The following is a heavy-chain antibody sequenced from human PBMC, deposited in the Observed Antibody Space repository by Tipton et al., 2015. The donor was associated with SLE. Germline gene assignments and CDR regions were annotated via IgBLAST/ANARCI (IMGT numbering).Heavy chain of an antibody. V-gene: IGHV4-59*11. CDR3: ASQILELLSVDY. J-gene: IGHJ4*02. CDR1: GGSISSHY. D-gene: IGHD3-3*01. CDR2: IYYSGST. Sequence: TLSLTCAVSGGSISSHYWSWIRQPPGKGLEWIGYIYYSGSTNYNPSLKSRVTISVDTSKNQFSLKLSSVTAADTAVYYCASQILELLSVDYWGQGTLVTVSS.